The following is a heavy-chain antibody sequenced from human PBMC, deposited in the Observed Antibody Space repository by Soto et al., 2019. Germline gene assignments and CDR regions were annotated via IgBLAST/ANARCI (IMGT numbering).Heavy chain of an antibody. CDR2: IYYSGST. Sequence: PSETLSLTCTVSGGSISSGDYYWSWIRQPPGKGLEWIGYIYYSGSTYYNPSLKSRVTISVDRSKNQFSLKLSSVTAADTAVYYCASLRSGWGIDYWGQGTLVTVSS. V-gene: IGHV4-30-4*01. CDR1: GGSISSGDYY. D-gene: IGHD6-19*01. CDR3: ASLRSGWGIDY. J-gene: IGHJ4*02.